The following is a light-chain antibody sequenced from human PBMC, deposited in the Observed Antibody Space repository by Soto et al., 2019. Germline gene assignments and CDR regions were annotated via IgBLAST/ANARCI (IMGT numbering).Light chain of an antibody. V-gene: IGLV2-11*01. Sequence: QSALTQPRSVSRSPGQSVTISCTGTSSDVGGYNYLSWYQQHPGKAPKVMIYDVSKRPSGVPDRFSGSKSGNTASLTISGLQVEDEADYYCCLYAGSYSYVFGTGTKVTVL. CDR1: SSDVGGYNY. CDR3: CLYAGSYSYV. CDR2: DVS. J-gene: IGLJ1*01.